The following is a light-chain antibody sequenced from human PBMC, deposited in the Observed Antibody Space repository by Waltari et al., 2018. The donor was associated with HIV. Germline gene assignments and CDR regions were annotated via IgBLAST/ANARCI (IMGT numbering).Light chain of an antibody. Sequence: EIVLTQSPATLSLSPGERATLSCRASHIVTSNYMSWYQQKPGRAPRLLIYGASIRASDIPARFIGSGSGTDFTLTIARLEPEDFAVYFCQQNDYSPFNFGPGTKV. CDR3: QQNDYSPFN. CDR2: GAS. V-gene: IGKV3D-7*01. CDR1: HIVTSNY. J-gene: IGKJ3*01.